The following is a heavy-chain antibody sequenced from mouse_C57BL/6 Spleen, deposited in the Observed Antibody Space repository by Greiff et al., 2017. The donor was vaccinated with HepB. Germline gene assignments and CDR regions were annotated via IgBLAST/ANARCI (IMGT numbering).Heavy chain of an antibody. J-gene: IGHJ3*01. CDR1: GFNIKDYY. Sequence: VQLQQSGAELVKPGASVKLSCTASGFNIKDYYMHWVKQRTEQGLEWIGRIDPEDGETKYAPKLQGKATITADTSSNTAYLQLSSLTSEDTAVYYCALITTVVARAYWGQGTLVTVSA. CDR3: ALITTVVARAY. V-gene: IGHV14-2*01. D-gene: IGHD1-1*01. CDR2: IDPEDGET.